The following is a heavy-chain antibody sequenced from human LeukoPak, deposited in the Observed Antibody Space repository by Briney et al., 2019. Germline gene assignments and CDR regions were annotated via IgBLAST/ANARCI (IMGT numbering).Heavy chain of an antibody. CDR1: GYTFTIYW. J-gene: IGHJ3*02. CDR3: ARLSGGSALRNDAFHI. V-gene: IGHV5-51*01. D-gene: IGHD1-26*01. CDR2: VYPDNSKT. Sequence: GGSLKISCKGSGYTFTIYWIAWVRQMPGKGLEWMGIVYPDNSKTIYSPSFQGQVTISADKSINTAYLQWSSLKASDTAIYYCARLSGGSALRNDAFHIWGQGTVVAVSS.